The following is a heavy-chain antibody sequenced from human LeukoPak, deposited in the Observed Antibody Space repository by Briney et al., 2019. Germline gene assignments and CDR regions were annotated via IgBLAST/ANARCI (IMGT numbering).Heavy chain of an antibody. J-gene: IGHJ6*02. CDR2: ISTSSSTL. Sequence: GRSLRLSCAASGFTFSSYAMHWVRQAPGKGLEWVSHISTSSSTLYYADSVRGRFTISRDNAKNSLYLQMNSLRDEDTAVYYCARVEQQPRAVCSMDVWGQGTTVAVSS. CDR1: GFTFSSYA. V-gene: IGHV3-48*02. D-gene: IGHD6-13*01. CDR3: ARVEQQPRAVCSMDV.